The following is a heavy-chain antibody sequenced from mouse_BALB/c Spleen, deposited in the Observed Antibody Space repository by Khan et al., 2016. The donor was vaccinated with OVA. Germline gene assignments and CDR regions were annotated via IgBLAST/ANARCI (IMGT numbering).Heavy chain of an antibody. J-gene: IGHJ1*01. CDR3: ARGGYTVVATGNWYFDG. V-gene: IGHV1-7*01. D-gene: IGHD1-1*01. CDR2: INPTTGYS. CDR1: GYTFTSYW. Sequence: QVQLQQSGAELAKPGASVKMSCKASGYTFTSYWMHWVKQRPGQGLEWIGYINPTTGYSVYNQKFKDKATLTADKSSSTAYMQLSSLTSEDCTVYSWARGGYTVVATGNWYFDGWGAGTTVTVSA.